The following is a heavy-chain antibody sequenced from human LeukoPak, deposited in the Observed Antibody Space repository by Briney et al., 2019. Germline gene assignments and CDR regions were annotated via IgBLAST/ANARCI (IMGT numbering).Heavy chain of an antibody. J-gene: IGHJ4*02. CDR3: TTRLGADY. D-gene: IGHD3-22*01. CDR2: IKSKTDGGTT. V-gene: IGHV3-15*01. Sequence: PGGSLRLSCAASGFTVSSNYMSWVRQAPGEGLEWVGRIKSKTDGGTTDYAAPVKGRFTISRDDSKNTLYLQMNSLKTEDTAVYYCTTRLGADYWGQGTLVTVSS. CDR1: GFTVSSNY.